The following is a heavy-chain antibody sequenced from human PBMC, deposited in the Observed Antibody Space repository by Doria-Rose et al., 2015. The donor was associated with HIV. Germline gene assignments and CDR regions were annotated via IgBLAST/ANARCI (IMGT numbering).Heavy chain of an antibody. CDR2: IFSYDER. Sequence: QESGPALVKPTETLTLTCTVSGVSLSSPGMGVSWIRQPPGKALEWLANIFSYDERSYKTSLKSRLTISRGTSKSQVVLTMTDMDPVDTATYYCARIKSSRWYHKYYFDFWGQGTLVIVSA. CDR1: GVSLSSPGMG. J-gene: IGHJ4*02. CDR3: ARIKSSRWYHKYYFDF. D-gene: IGHD6-13*01. V-gene: IGHV2-26*01.